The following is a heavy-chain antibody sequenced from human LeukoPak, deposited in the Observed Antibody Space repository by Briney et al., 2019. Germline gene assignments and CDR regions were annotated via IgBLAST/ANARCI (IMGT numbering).Heavy chain of an antibody. CDR1: GYTFTGYY. CDR3: ASGNSSSWINFDY. Sequence: ASVKVSCKASGYTFTGYYMHWVRQAPGQGLEWMGWINPNSGGTNYAQKFQGWVTMTRDTSISTAYMELSRLRSDDTAVYYCASGNSSSWINFDYWGQGTLVTVSS. CDR2: INPNSGGT. J-gene: IGHJ4*02. V-gene: IGHV1-2*04. D-gene: IGHD6-13*01.